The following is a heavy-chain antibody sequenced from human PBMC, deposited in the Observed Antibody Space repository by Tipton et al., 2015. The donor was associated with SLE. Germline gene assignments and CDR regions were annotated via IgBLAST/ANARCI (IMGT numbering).Heavy chain of an antibody. V-gene: IGHV3-30*04. J-gene: IGHJ6*02. CDR1: GFTFSSYA. D-gene: IGHD3-3*01. CDR3: ARALGHNDFWSGYYYYGMDV. Sequence: SLRLSCAASGFTFSSYAMHWVRQAPGKGLEWVAVISYDGSNKYYADSVKGRFTISRDNSKNTLYLQMNSLRAEDTAVYYCARALGHNDFWSGYYYYGMDVWGQGTTVTVS. CDR2: ISYDGSNK.